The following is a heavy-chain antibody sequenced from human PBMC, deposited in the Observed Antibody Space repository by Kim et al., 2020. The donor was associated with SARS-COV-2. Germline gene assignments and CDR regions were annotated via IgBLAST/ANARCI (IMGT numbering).Heavy chain of an antibody. Sequence: SRKTYADSVKARFTVSRDNAKNTLYLQMNSLRAEDTAIYYCASRIYTSFDSWGQGALVTVSS. CDR3: ASRIYTSFDS. V-gene: IGHV3-74*01. CDR2: SRK. J-gene: IGHJ4*02.